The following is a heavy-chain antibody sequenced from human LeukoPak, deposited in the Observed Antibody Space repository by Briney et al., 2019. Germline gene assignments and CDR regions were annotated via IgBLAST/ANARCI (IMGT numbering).Heavy chain of an antibody. CDR2: ISSSGST. V-gene: IGHV4-61*02. CDR3: ARVSGSYGRGPDY. D-gene: IGHD1-26*01. CDR1: GDSISSGDYY. J-gene: IGHJ4*02. Sequence: SETLSLTCTVSGDSISSGDYYWSWIRQPAGKGLEWIGRISSSGSTNYNPSLKSRVTISVDTSKNQFSLKLSSVTAADTAVYYCARVSGSYGRGPDYWGQGTLVTVSS.